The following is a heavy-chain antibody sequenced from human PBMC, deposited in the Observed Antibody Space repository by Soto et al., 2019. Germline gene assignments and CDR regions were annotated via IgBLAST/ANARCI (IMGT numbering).Heavy chain of an antibody. D-gene: IGHD3-22*01. CDR1: GFTFTRYF. V-gene: IGHV3-21*01. Sequence: GGSLRLSCAASGFTFTRYFMNWVRQAPGKGLEWVSSITISGNSIQYADSVKGRFTISRDNAKNSLYLQMNSLRVEDTAVYFCARDYYYDSSGYSPLDYWGQGTLVTVSS. CDR3: ARDYYYDSSGYSPLDY. CDR2: ITISGNSI. J-gene: IGHJ4*02.